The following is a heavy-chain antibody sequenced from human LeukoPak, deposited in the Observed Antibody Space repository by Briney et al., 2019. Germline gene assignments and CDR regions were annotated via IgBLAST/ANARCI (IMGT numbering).Heavy chain of an antibody. D-gene: IGHD2-21*02. CDR1: GFTLSSYW. J-gene: IGHJ4*02. CDR2: INSDGSNT. Sequence: PGGSLRLSCAGSGFTLSSYWMFWVRQAPGKGLEWVSRINSDGSNTIYADSVKGRLTISRDNAKNTLYLQMSSLRADDTAVYYCSRGKIMGDDFDYWGQGTLVTVSS. V-gene: IGHV3-74*01. CDR3: SRGKIMGDDFDY.